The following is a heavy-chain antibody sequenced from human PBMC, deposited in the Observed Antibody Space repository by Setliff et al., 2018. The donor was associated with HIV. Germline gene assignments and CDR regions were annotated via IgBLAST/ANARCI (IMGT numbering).Heavy chain of an antibody. V-gene: IGHV3-48*03. J-gene: IGHJ6*02. CDR2: ISSSGGTI. CDR1: GFTFSSYE. D-gene: IGHD2-2*01. CDR3: AEVPLFVVVPAALGGMDV. Sequence: GGSLRLSCAASGFTFSSYEMNWVRQAPGKGLEWVSYISSSGGTIYYADSVKGRFAISRDNAKKSLYLQMNSLRADDTAVYYCAEVPLFVVVPAALGGMDVWGQGTTVTVSS.